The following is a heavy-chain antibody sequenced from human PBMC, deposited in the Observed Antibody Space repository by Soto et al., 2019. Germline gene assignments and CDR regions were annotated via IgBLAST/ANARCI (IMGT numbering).Heavy chain of an antibody. CDR2: VTGVGGST. V-gene: IGHV3-23*01. Sequence: GGSLRLACAASGVTFSSYTMNWVRQAPGKGLEWVSSVTGVGGSTYYTDSVQGRFTISRDNSKNTLYLQMNSLRPEDTAVYYCAKRDYSDRSGHSYFDFWGPGVLVTAPQ. D-gene: IGHD3-22*01. J-gene: IGHJ4*02. CDR1: GVTFSSYT. CDR3: AKRDYSDRSGHSYFDF.